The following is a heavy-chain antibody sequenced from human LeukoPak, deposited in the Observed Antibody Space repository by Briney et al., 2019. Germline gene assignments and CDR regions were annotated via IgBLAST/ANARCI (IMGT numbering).Heavy chain of an antibody. Sequence: GGSLRLSCAASGFTFSSYSMNWVRQAPGKGLEWVSSISSSSSYIYYADSVKGRFTISRGNAENSLYLQMNSLRAEDTAVYYCARDRTAVAGLFDYWGQGTLVTVSS. CDR3: ARDRTAVAGLFDY. J-gene: IGHJ4*02. V-gene: IGHV3-21*01. CDR1: GFTFSSYS. D-gene: IGHD6-19*01. CDR2: ISSSSSYI.